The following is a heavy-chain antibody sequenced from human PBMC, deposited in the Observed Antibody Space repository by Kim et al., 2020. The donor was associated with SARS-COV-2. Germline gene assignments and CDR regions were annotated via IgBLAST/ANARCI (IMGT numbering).Heavy chain of an antibody. Sequence: GGSLRLSCAASGFTFNIYNMNWVRQAPGKGLEWVSCIDSRSDIYSADSLKGRFTISRDNAKNSLYLKMNSLRAEDSAIDYCSRGYCSGGSCNLPDAFDIWGQGTMVTVSS. CDR1: GFTFNIYN. D-gene: IGHD2-15*01. CDR3: SRGYCSGGSCNLPDAFDI. J-gene: IGHJ3*02. CDR2: IDSRSDI. V-gene: IGHV3-21*01.